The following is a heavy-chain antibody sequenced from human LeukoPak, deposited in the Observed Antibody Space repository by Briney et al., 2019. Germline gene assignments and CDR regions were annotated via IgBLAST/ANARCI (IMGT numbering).Heavy chain of an antibody. V-gene: IGHV4-59*08. CDR1: GGSFSSYY. Sequence: SETLSLTCTVSGGSFSSYYWSWIRQPPGKGLEWIGYIYYSGSTNYNPSLKSRVTISVDTSKNQFSLKLSSVTAADTAVYYCARREIGPFFGVGYFDYWGQGTLVTVSS. J-gene: IGHJ4*02. CDR3: ARREIGPFFGVGYFDY. CDR2: IYYSGST. D-gene: IGHD3-16*01.